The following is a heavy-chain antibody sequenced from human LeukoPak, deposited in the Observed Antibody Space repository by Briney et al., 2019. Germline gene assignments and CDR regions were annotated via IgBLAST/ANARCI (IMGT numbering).Heavy chain of an antibody. CDR2: INHSGST. V-gene: IGHV4-39*07. CDR3: ARGTGTYYYDSSGYYYSY. J-gene: IGHJ4*02. CDR1: GGSIRSSYYY. Sequence: PSETLSLTCTVSGGSIRSSYYYWGWIRQPPGKGLEWIGEINHSGSTNYNPSLKSRVTISVDTSKNQFSLKLSSVTAADTAVYYCARGTGTYYYDSSGYYYSYWGQGTLVTVSS. D-gene: IGHD3-22*01.